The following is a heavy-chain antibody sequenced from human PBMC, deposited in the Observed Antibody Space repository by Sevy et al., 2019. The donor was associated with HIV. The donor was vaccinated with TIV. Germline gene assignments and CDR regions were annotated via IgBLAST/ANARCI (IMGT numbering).Heavy chain of an antibody. CDR3: ARLAYCSGGSCSGDYYYYYAMDV. CDR1: GYTFTSYG. Sequence: ASVKVSCKASGYTFTSYGISWVRQAPGEGLEWMGWISTYNGNTNYAQNFQGRVTMTTDTSTRTANMELKSLRSDDTDVYHGARLAYCSGGSCSGDYYYYYAMDVWGQGTTVTVSS. V-gene: IGHV1-18*01. J-gene: IGHJ6*02. CDR2: ISTYNGNT. D-gene: IGHD2-15*01.